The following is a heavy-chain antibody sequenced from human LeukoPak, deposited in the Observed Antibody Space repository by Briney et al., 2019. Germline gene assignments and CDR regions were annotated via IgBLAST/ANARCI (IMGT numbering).Heavy chain of an antibody. D-gene: IGHD2-21*02. CDR3: ARGGLGCGGDCDYYYYYMDV. CDR2: MNPNSGNT. J-gene: IGHJ6*03. CDR1: GYTFTSYD. Sequence: ASVKVSCKASGYTFTSYDINWVRQATGQGLEWMGWMNPNSGNTGYAQKFQGRVTMTRNTSISTACMELSSLRSEDTAVYYCARGGLGCGGDCDYYYYYMDVWGKGTTVTISS. V-gene: IGHV1-8*01.